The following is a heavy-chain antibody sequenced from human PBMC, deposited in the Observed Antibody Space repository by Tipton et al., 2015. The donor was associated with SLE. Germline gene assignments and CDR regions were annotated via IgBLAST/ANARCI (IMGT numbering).Heavy chain of an antibody. J-gene: IGHJ6*03. CDR1: IGSLNNYY. Sequence: TLSLTCIVSIGSLNNYYWSWIRQPPGKGLEWIGNIYYTGNINYSPSLKSRVTMSVDMSKNQFSLRLSSVTAADTAVYYCARTIAEQVAGFYYYYYMDVWGKGTTVTVSS. V-gene: IGHV4-59*01. D-gene: IGHD1/OR15-1a*01. CDR2: IYYTGNI. CDR3: ARTIAEQVAGFYYYYYMDV.